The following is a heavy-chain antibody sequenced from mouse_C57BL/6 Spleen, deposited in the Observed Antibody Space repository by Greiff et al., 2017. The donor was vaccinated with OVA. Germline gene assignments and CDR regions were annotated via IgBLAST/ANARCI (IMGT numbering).Heavy chain of an antibody. V-gene: IGHV1-53*01. CDR2: INPSNGGT. D-gene: IGHD1-1*01. Sequence: QVQLQQPGTELVKPGASVKLSCKASGYTFTSYWMHWVKQRPGQGLEWIGNINPSNGGTNYNEKFKSKATLTVDKSSSTDKMQLSRLTSEDSAVYECAGYYGSFFYWYYEVGGTGTTVTSSS. CDR3: AGYYGSFFYWYYEV. J-gene: IGHJ1*03. CDR1: GYTFTSYW.